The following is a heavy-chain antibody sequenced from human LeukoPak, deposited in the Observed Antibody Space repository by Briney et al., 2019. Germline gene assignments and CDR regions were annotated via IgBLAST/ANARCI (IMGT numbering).Heavy chain of an antibody. Sequence: GGSLRLSCAASGFTFSSYAMSWVRQAPGKGLEWVSAISGSGGSTYYADSVKGRFTISRDNSKNTLYLQMNSLRAEDTAVYYCAKDNGRYGDYVSSPGYWGQGTLVTVSS. J-gene: IGHJ4*02. V-gene: IGHV3-23*01. CDR2: ISGSGGST. CDR3: AKDNGRYGDYVSSPGY. D-gene: IGHD4-17*01. CDR1: GFTFSSYA.